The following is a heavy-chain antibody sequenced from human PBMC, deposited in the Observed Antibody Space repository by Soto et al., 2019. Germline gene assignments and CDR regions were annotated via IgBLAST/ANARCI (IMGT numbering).Heavy chain of an antibody. D-gene: IGHD3-3*01. CDR1: GFTFSSYW. Sequence: GGSLRLSCAASGFTFSSYWMHWVRQAPGKGLVWVSRINSDGSSTSYADSVKGRFTISRDNAKNTLYLQMNSLRAEDTAVYYCARSLRFLEWLTWFDPWGQGTLVTVSS. V-gene: IGHV3-74*01. CDR2: INSDGSST. J-gene: IGHJ5*02. CDR3: ARSLRFLEWLTWFDP.